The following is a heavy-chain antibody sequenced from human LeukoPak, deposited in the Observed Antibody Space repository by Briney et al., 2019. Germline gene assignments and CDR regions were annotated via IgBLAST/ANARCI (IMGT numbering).Heavy chain of an antibody. Sequence: SETLSLTCSVPDGSISSYYWSWIRQPPGKGLELIGYIYYSGSTNYNPSLKSRVTMSVDTSKNQFSLKLSSVTAADTAVYYCARELAYYYDSSGYPDTFDIWGQGTMVTVSS. D-gene: IGHD3-22*01. V-gene: IGHV4-59*01. J-gene: IGHJ3*02. CDR3: ARELAYYYDSSGYPDTFDI. CDR1: DGSISSYY. CDR2: IYYSGST.